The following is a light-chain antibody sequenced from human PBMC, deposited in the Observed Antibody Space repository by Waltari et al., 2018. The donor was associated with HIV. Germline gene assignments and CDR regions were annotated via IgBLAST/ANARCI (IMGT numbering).Light chain of an antibody. CDR2: GAA. CDR1: QGVGSN. J-gene: IGKJ2*01. Sequence: DIVMTQSPAILSASPGGRVTVSSRASQGVGSNVAWYQQKVGQAPRLLTYGAATRAAEIPVRFSGSGSGTDFTLTIDSLQSEDFATYYCQQYNIRPRGNTFGQGTKLQIK. CDR3: QQYNIRPRGNT. V-gene: IGKV3-15*01.